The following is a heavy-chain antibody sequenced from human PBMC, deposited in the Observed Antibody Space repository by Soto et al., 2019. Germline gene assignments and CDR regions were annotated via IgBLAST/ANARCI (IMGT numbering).Heavy chain of an antibody. V-gene: IGHV3-30*09. J-gene: IGHJ4*02. CDR1: GFIFRSYS. D-gene: IGHD3-16*01. CDR2: ITYDGANG. Sequence: GGSLRLSCLASGFIFRSYSMHWVRQAPGKGLEWVAVITYDGANGYYADSVRGRFAISRDNSKSTLFLQMNSLRPEDTAVYYCARAFRGSSPNFGCLGQGTLVTVSS. CDR3: ARAFRGSSPNFGC.